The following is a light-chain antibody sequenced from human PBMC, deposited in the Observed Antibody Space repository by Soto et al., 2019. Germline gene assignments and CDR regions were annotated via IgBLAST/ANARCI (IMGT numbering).Light chain of an antibody. CDR2: EVS. CDR3: SSFSGSNNYV. V-gene: IGLV2-8*01. J-gene: IGLJ1*01. CDR1: SSDVGDYNF. Sequence: QSALTQPPSASGSPGQSVTISCTGTSSDVGDYNFVSWYQQHPGKAPKLMIYEVSERPSGVPDRSSGSKSGNTASLTVSGLQAEDEADYYCSSFSGSNNYVFGTGTKLTVL.